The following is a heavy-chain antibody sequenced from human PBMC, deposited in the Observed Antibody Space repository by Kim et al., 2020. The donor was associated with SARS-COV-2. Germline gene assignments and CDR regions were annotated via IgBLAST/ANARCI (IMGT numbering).Heavy chain of an antibody. CDR2: IDPTDSYT. D-gene: IGHD6-13*01. CDR3: ARLVASSPIPTRGYYYSGMDV. CDR1: GYSFTSYW. J-gene: IGHJ6*02. Sequence: GESLKISCKGSGYSFTSYWISWVRQMPGKGLEWMGRIDPTDSYTNYSPSFQGHVTISADKSISTAYLQWSSLKASDTAMYYCARLVASSPIPTRGYYYSGMDVWGQGTTVTVSS. V-gene: IGHV5-10-1*01.